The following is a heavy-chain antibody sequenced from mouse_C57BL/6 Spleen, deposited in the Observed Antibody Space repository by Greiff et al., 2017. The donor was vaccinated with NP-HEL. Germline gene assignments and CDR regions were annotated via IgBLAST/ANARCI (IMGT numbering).Heavy chain of an antibody. CDR2: IYPSDSET. Sequence: QVQLQQPGAELVRPGSSVKLSCKASGYTFTSYWMDWVKQRPGQGLEWIGNIYPSDSETHYNQKFKDKATLTVDKSSSTAYMQLSSLISEDSAVYYCARDEGTGFDYWGQGTTLTVSS. D-gene: IGHD4-1*01. V-gene: IGHV1-61*01. CDR1: GYTFTSYW. CDR3: ARDEGTGFDY. J-gene: IGHJ2*01.